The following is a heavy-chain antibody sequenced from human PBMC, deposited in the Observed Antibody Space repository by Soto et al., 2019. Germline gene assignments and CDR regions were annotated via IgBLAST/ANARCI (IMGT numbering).Heavy chain of an antibody. CDR3: ARDKVALFRREKSWFDP. CDR2: INHSGST. V-gene: IGHV4-34*01. CDR1: GGSFSGYY. J-gene: IGHJ5*02. Sequence: ETLSLTCAVYGGSFSGYYWSWIRQPPGKGLEWIGEINHSGSTNYNPSLKSRVTISVDTSKNQFSLKLSSVTAADTAVYYCARDKVALFRREKSWFDPWGQGTLVTVSS. D-gene: IGHD2-15*01.